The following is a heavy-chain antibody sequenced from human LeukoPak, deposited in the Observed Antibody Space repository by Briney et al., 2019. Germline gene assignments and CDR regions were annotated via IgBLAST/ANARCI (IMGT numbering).Heavy chain of an antibody. CDR3: ARYHTALNY. V-gene: IGHV3-53*01. CDR1: GFTVSSDY. Sequence: GGSLRLSCAASGFTVSSDYMTWVRQAPGKGLEWVSVIYSGGSTYYADSVKGRFTISRDNSKNTVYLQLNNLRVEDTAVYYCARYHTALNYWGQGTLVTAAS. CDR2: IYSGGST. J-gene: IGHJ4*02. D-gene: IGHD5-18*01.